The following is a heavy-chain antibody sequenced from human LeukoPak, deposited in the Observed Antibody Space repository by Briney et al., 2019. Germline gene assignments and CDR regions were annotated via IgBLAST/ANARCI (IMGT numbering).Heavy chain of an antibody. V-gene: IGHV4-34*01. J-gene: IGHJ4*02. CDR2: INHSGST. D-gene: IGHD5-18*01. Sequence: SETLSLTCAVYGGSFSGYYWSWIRQPPGKGLEWIGEINHSGSTNYNPSLKSRVTISVDTSKNQFSLKLSSVTAADTAVYYCARVSGYSSGSFVYRGQGSLVTVSS. CDR1: GGSFSGYY. CDR3: ARVSGYSSGSFVY.